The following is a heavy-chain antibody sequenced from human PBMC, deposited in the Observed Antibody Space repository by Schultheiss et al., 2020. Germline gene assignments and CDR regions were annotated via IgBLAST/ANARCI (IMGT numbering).Heavy chain of an antibody. CDR3: ARDPRIDAIIVYYYYGMDV. CDR1: GFTFSSYA. V-gene: IGHV3-23*01. J-gene: IGHJ6*02. Sequence: GGSLRLSCAASGFTFSSYAMSWVRQAPGKGLEWVSAISGSGGSTYYADSVKGRFTISRDNSKNTLYLQMNSLRAEDTAVYYCARDPRIDAIIVYYYYGMDVWGEGTT. D-gene: IGHD3-22*01. CDR2: ISGSGGST.